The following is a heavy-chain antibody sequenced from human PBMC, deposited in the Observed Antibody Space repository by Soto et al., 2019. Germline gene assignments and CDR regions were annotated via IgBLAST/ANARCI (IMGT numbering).Heavy chain of an antibody. CDR2: INSDGNSI. CDR3: ARAVCSGGMCHMVFDY. V-gene: IGHV3-74*01. J-gene: IGHJ4*02. Sequence: GGSLRLSCAASGFTFSIYWMHWVRQAPGKGLVWVSHINSDGNSINYADSVKGRFTVSRDNSKNTLYLQMNSLRAEDTAVYFCARAVCSGGMCHMVFDYWGQGTLVTVSS. CDR1: GFTFSIYW. D-gene: IGHD2-15*01.